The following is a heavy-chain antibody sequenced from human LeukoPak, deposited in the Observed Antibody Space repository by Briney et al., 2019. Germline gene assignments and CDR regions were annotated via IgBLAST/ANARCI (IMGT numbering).Heavy chain of an antibody. CDR2: ISPDGRST. V-gene: IGHV3-74*01. D-gene: IGHD5-18*01. Sequence: QSGGSLRLSCAASGFTFSSYWMSWVRQAPGQGLVWVSHISPDGRSTNYADSVKGRFTISRDNARNTLYLQLNSLTAEDTAVYYCAMGYKSAYSWDYWGQGTLVTVSS. J-gene: IGHJ4*02. CDR3: AMGYKSAYSWDY. CDR1: GFTFSSYW.